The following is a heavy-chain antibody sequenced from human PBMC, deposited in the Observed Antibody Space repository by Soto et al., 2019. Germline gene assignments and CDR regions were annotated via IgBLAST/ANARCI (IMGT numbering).Heavy chain of an antibody. D-gene: IGHD5-12*01. Sequence: SETLSLTCTVSGGSISSGDYYWSWIRQPPGKGLEWIGYMYYSGSTYYNPSLKSRVTISVDTSKNQFSLKLSSVTAAYTAVYYCARWLGYGPHFDYWGQGTLVTVSS. J-gene: IGHJ4*02. CDR3: ARWLGYGPHFDY. V-gene: IGHV4-30-4*02. CDR1: GGSISSGDYY. CDR2: MYYSGST.